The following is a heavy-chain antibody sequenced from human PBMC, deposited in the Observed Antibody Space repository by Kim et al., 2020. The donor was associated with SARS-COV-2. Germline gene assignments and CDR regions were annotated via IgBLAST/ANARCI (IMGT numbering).Heavy chain of an antibody. Sequence: GESLKISCKGSGDSFTSYWIGWVGQMPGKGLEWMGIIYPGDSDTRYSPSFQGQVTISADKSISTAYLQWSSLKASDTAMYYCARDIVVVPAASPSPQASYTYYGMAVWGQGTTVTVSS. CDR2: IYPGDSDT. D-gene: IGHD2-2*01. CDR1: GDSFTSYW. CDR3: ARDIVVVPAASPSPQASYTYYGMAV. J-gene: IGHJ6*02. V-gene: IGHV5-51*01.